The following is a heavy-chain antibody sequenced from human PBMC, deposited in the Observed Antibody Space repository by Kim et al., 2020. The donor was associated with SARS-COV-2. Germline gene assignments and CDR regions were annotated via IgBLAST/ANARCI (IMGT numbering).Heavy chain of an antibody. CDR1: GFTFSSYA. CDR2: ISYDGSNK. V-gene: IGHV3-30-3*01. Sequence: GGSLRLSCAASGFTFSSYAMHWVRQAPGKGLEWVAVISYDGSNKYYADSVKGRFTISRDNSKNTLYLQMNSLRAEDTAVYYCARGTFPTEVDYWGQGTPVTVSS. CDR3: ARGTFPTEVDY. D-gene: IGHD4-4*01. J-gene: IGHJ4*02.